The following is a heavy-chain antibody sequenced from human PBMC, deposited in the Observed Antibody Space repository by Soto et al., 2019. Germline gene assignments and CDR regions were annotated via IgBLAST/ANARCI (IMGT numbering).Heavy chain of an antibody. CDR2: IIPILGIA. D-gene: IGHD5-12*01. V-gene: IGHV1-69*08. J-gene: IGHJ4*02. CDR3: ARDPIVAFSVPDY. CDR1: GGTFSSYT. Sequence: QVQLVQSGAEVKKPGSSVKVSCKASGGTFSSYTISWLRQAPGQGLEWMGRIIPILGIANYAQKFQGRVTITADKSTSTAYMELSSLRSEDTAVYYCARDPIVAFSVPDYWGQGTLVTVSS.